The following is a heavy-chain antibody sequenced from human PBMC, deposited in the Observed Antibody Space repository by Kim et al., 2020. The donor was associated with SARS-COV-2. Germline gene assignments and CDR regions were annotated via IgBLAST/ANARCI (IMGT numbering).Heavy chain of an antibody. CDR1: GFTFGRYA. V-gene: IGHV3-23*01. D-gene: IGHD2-15*01. CDR2: ISGNDDTT. CDR3: AKDLISGVQGYFDY. J-gene: IGHJ4*03. Sequence: GGSLRLSCVASGFTFGRYAMAWVRQSPAGLEWVAGISGNDDTTYYALSVKGRFTISRDISRNTLDLQMDSLRAEDTATYHCAKDLISGVQGYFDYWGQGT.